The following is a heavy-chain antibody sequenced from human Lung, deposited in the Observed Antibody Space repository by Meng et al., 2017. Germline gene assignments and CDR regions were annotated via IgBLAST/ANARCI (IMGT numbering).Heavy chain of an antibody. V-gene: IGHV1-69*05. CDR2: IIPIFGTT. CDR1: GGTFSSYA. J-gene: IGHJ3*01. Sequence: SVKVSCKASGGTFSSYAISWVRQAPGQGLEWMGGIIPIFGTTNYAQKFQGRVTITTDESTSTAYMELSSLRSEDTAVYCCARSITMVRGVGPDAFDFWGQGTMVTVSS. D-gene: IGHD3-10*01. CDR3: ARSITMVRGVGPDAFDF.